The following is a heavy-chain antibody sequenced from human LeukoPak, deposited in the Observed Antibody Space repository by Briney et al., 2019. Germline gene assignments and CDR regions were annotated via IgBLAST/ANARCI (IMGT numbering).Heavy chain of an antibody. CDR2: INHSGST. V-gene: IGHV4-34*01. CDR1: GGSFSGYY. J-gene: IGHJ4*02. D-gene: IGHD1-26*01. Sequence: KPSETLSLTCAVYGGSFSGYYWSWIRQPPGKGLEWIGEINHSGSTNYNPSLKSRVTISVDTSKNQFSLKLTSVTAADTAIYYCSRESGAFCPFGYWGQGTLVIVPS. CDR3: SRESGAFCPFGY.